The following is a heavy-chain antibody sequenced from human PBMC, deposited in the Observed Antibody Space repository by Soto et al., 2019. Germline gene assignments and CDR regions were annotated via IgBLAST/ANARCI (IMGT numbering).Heavy chain of an antibody. J-gene: IGHJ3*02. CDR2: MSHSGGT. V-gene: IGHV4-34*01. CDR3: ARVERGTVTTVVDAFDI. D-gene: IGHD1-1*01. CDR1: GGFVSSGSYY. Sequence: QVQLQQWGAGLLKPSETLSLTCAVYGGFVSSGSYYWSWIRQPPGKGLEWIGEMSHSGGTHFNPSLKGRVTISVDTSKSQFSLNMSSVTAADTALYYCARVERGTVTTVVDAFDIWGPGTMVTVSS.